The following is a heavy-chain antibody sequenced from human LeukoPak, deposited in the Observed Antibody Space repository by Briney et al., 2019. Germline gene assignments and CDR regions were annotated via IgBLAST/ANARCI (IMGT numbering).Heavy chain of an antibody. CDR1: GFSVSSNY. Sequence: GGSLRLSCAASGFSVSSNYMSWVRQAPGKGLQWVSLLYTIGTTYYADSVKGRFAISRDNSKNTLFLQMNSLRVEDTAIYYCAKYDTSAYVLDYWGQGTLVTVSS. J-gene: IGHJ4*02. D-gene: IGHD3-22*01. CDR3: AKYDTSAYVLDY. CDR2: LYTIGTT. V-gene: IGHV3-53*01.